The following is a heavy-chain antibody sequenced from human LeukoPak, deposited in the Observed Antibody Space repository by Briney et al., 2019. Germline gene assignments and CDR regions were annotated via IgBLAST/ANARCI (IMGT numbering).Heavy chain of an antibody. CDR3: ARDGFYYYDSSGTKGDAFDI. D-gene: IGHD3-22*01. Sequence: PGGSLRLSCAASGFTFSSYTMSWVRQAPGRGLEWVSSIRGISGSGGSTNYADSAISSSGGSTNYADSVKGRFTISRDNAKNSLYLQMNSLRAEDTAVYYCARDGFYYYDSSGTKGDAFDIWGQGTMVTVSS. CDR1: GFTFSSYT. V-gene: IGHV3-23*01. CDR2: ISSSGGST. J-gene: IGHJ3*02.